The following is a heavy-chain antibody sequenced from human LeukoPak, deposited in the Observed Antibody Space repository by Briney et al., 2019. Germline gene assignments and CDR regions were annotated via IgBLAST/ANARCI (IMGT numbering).Heavy chain of an antibody. Sequence: GGSLRLSCAASGFIFSPYSMIWVRQAPGKGLEWVSYISGSSSTIHSADSVKGRFTISRDNAKNSVYLQMNSLRAEDTAVYYCARPPYSSSWDPGWFDPWGQGTLITVSS. CDR1: GFIFSPYS. CDR2: ISGSSSTI. V-gene: IGHV3-48*01. J-gene: IGHJ5*02. CDR3: ARPPYSSSWDPGWFDP. D-gene: IGHD6-13*01.